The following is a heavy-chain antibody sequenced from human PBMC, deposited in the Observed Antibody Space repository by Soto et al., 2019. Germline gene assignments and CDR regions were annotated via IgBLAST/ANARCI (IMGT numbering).Heavy chain of an antibody. Sequence: GESLTITCNGSGYSFPSYWCVLVRQMPGKGLEWMGIIYPGDSESRYSPSFQGQVTMSADRSISTAYLQWSSLKASDSAMYYCARLGGPTAGVDYWGQGTRVTVS. CDR1: GYSFPSYW. J-gene: IGHJ4*02. CDR3: ARLGGPTAGVDY. V-gene: IGHV5-51*01. CDR2: IYPGDSES. D-gene: IGHD1-26*01.